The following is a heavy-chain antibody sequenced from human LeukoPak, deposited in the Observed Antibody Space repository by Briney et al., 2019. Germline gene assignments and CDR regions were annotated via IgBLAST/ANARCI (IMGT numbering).Heavy chain of an antibody. CDR1: GFTVSSNY. J-gene: IGHJ3*02. CDR2: IYSGGST. Sequence: PGGSLRLSCAASGFTVSSNYMSWVRQAPGKGLEWVSVIYSGGSTYYADSVKGRFTISRDNSKNTLYLQMNSLRAEDTAVYYCAKDRITMIVVALGAFDMWGQGTMVTVSS. V-gene: IGHV3-53*01. D-gene: IGHD3-22*01. CDR3: AKDRITMIVVALGAFDM.